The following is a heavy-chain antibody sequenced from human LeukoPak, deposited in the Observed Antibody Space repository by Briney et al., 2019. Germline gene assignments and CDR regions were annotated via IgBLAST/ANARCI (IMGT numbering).Heavy chain of an antibody. Sequence: SETLSLTCTVSGGSISSSSYYWGWIRQPPGKGLEWIGSIYYSGSTYYNPSLKSRVTISVDTSKNQFSLKLSSVTAADTAVYYCARSGGMVGATDFDYWGQGTLVTVSS. J-gene: IGHJ4*02. CDR1: GGSISSSSYY. V-gene: IGHV4-39*01. D-gene: IGHD1-26*01. CDR2: IYYSGST. CDR3: ARSGGMVGATDFDY.